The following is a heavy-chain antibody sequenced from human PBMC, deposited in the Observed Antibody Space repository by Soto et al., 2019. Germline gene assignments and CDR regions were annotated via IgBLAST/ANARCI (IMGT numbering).Heavy chain of an antibody. CDR2: IYPGDSDT. D-gene: IGHD2-15*01. CDR3: ARLGGYCSGGSCYLDAFDI. V-gene: IGHV5-51*01. J-gene: IGHJ3*02. CDR1: GYSFTSYW. Sequence: GESLKISCKGSGYSFTSYWIGWVRQMPGKGLEWMGIIYPGDSDTRYSPSFQGQVTISADKSISTAYLQWSSLKASDTAMYYCARLGGYCSGGSCYLDAFDIWGQGTMVTVSS.